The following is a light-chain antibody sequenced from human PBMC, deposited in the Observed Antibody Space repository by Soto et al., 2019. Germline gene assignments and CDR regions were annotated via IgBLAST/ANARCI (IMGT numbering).Light chain of an antibody. CDR1: XXDVGGYNY. Sequence: QSVLTQPASVSGSPGXXITISCTGXXXDVGGYNYVSWYQQHPGKAPKLMIYEVSNRPSGVSNRFSGSKSGNTASLTISGLQAEDEADYYCSSYTSSSIDYVFGTGTKLTVL. J-gene: IGLJ1*01. CDR3: SSYTSSSIDYV. CDR2: EVS. V-gene: IGLV2-14*01.